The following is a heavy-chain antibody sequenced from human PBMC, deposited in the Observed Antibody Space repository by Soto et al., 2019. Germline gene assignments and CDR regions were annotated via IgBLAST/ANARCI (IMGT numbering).Heavy chain of an antibody. CDR3: ARERTPSRGSSWYLQEYNWFDP. Sequence: SVKVSCKASGGTFSSYAISWVQQAPGQGLEWMGGIIPIFGTANYAQKFQGRVTITADKSTSTAYMELSSLRSEDTAVYYCARERTPSRGSSWYLQEYNWFDPWGQGTLVTVSS. V-gene: IGHV1-69*06. CDR2: IIPIFGTA. J-gene: IGHJ5*02. CDR1: GGTFSSYA. D-gene: IGHD6-13*01.